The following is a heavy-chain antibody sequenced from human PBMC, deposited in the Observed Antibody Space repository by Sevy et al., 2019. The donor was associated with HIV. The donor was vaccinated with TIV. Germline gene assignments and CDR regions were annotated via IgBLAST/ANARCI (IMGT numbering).Heavy chain of an antibody. Sequence: SETLSLTCAVSGYSISSRYYWGWVRQPPGKGLEWIASVYYSGSTYNPSLRSRVTISLDTSENQFSLKLTSVTAADTAVYYCASDITSNWLFFDYWGQGILVTVSS. CDR2: VYYSGST. J-gene: IGHJ4*02. D-gene: IGHD6-13*01. CDR1: GYSISSRYY. V-gene: IGHV4-38-2*01. CDR3: ASDITSNWLFFDY.